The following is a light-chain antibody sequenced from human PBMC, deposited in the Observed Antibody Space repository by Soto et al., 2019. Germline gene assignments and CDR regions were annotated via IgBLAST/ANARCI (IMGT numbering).Light chain of an antibody. CDR2: GAF. V-gene: IGKV3-15*01. Sequence: ENVLTQSPGTLSLSPGERATLSCRASQTVYNGYLAWYQQKPGQAPSLLIYGAFTRATGIPARFSGTGSGTEFTLTISSLQSEDFAVYYCQQYNDWPRTFGQGTKVDI. J-gene: IGKJ1*01. CDR3: QQYNDWPRT. CDR1: QTVYNGY.